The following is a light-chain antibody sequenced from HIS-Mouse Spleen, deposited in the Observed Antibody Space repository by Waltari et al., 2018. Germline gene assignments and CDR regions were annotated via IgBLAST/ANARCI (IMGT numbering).Light chain of an antibody. CDR1: SSDVGGYNY. CDR2: EVS. V-gene: IGLV2-8*01. J-gene: IGLJ2*01. Sequence: QSALTQPPSASGSPGQSVTISCTGTSSDVGGYNYVSWYQQHPGKAPKLMIYEVSKRPSGVPDRCSCSKSGNTASLTVSGLQAEDEADYYCSSYAGSNNVVFGGGTKLTVL. CDR3: SSYAGSNNVV.